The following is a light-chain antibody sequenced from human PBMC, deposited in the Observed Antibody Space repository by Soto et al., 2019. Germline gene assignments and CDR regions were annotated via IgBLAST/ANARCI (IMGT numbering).Light chain of an antibody. CDR2: KTS. CDR1: ESISSW. V-gene: IGKV1-5*03. J-gene: IGKJ1*01. Sequence: DIQMTQSPSTLSASVGDRVTITCRASESISSWLASYQQKPGKAPNLLIYKTSSLESGVPSRFSGSGSGTEFTLTISSLQPDDFATYYCQQYYSYSRTFGQGTKVEIK. CDR3: QQYYSYSRT.